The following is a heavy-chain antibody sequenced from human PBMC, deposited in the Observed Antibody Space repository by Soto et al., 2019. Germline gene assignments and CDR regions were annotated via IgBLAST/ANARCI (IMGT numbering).Heavy chain of an antibody. CDR1: GGSFSGYY. CDR2: INHSGST. CDR3: ASVLPVVRGENYYYGMDV. J-gene: IGHJ6*02. V-gene: IGHV4-34*01. D-gene: IGHD3-10*01. Sequence: PSETLSLTCAVYGGSFSGYYWSWIRQPPGKGLEWIGEINHSGSTNYNPSLKSRVTISVDTSKNQFSLKLSSVTAADTAVYYCASVLPVVRGENYYYGMDVWGQGTTVTVSS.